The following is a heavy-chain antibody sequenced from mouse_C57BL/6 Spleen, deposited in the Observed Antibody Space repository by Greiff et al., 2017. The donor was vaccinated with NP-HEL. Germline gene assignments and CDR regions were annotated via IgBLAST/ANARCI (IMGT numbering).Heavy chain of an antibody. CDR2: INYDGSST. V-gene: IGHV5-16*01. CDR3: ARGHYGRGYFDY. CDR1: GFTFSDYY. Sequence: EVKLVESEGGLVQPGSSMKLSCTASGFTFSDYYVAWVRQVPEKGLEWVANINYDGSSTYYLDSLKSRFIISRDNAKNILYLQMSSLKSEDTATYYCARGHYGRGYFDYWGQGTTLTVSS. J-gene: IGHJ2*01. D-gene: IGHD1-1*01.